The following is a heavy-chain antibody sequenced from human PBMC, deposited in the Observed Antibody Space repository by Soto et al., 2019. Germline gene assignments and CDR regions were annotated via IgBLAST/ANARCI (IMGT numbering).Heavy chain of an antibody. J-gene: IGHJ4*02. Sequence: QIQLVQSGAEVKKPGASVKVSCKASCYTFTSYGISWVRQAPGQGLEWMGWISAYNGNTNYAQKLQGRVTMTTDTSTSTAYMELRSLRSDDTAVYYCARDQPQYYYDSSGYFDYWCQGTVVTVSS. CDR3: ARDQPQYYYDSSGYFDY. CDR2: ISAYNGNT. CDR1: CYTFTSYG. D-gene: IGHD3-22*01. V-gene: IGHV1-18*01.